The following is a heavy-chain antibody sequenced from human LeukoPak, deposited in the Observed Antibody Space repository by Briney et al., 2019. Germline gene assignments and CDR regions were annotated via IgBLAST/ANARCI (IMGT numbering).Heavy chain of an antibody. V-gene: IGHV1-18*01. CDR1: GYTLTSYG. J-gene: IGHJ6*03. D-gene: IGHD4-11*01. Sequence: GASVKVSCRASGYTLTSYGINWVRQAPGQGLEWLGWISAHTGDTKYAQNLQGRVNMTTDTSTSTAYMELKSLRSDDTAVCYCARVGFSKFYHHMDVWGKGTTVTVSS. CDR3: ARVGFSKFYHHMDV. CDR2: ISAHTGDT.